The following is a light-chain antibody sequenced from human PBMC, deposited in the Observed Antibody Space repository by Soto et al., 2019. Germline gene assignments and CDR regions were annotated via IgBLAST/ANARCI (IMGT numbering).Light chain of an antibody. CDR3: SSYTSSSTYV. V-gene: IGLV2-18*02. Sequence: QSALTQPPSVSGSPGQSVTISCTGTSSDVGGYNRVSWYRQPPGTAPKLMIYEVSSRPSGVPDRFSGSKSGNTASLTISGLQAEDEADYYCSSYTSSSTYVFGTGTKDTVL. CDR2: EVS. CDR1: SSDVGGYNR. J-gene: IGLJ1*01.